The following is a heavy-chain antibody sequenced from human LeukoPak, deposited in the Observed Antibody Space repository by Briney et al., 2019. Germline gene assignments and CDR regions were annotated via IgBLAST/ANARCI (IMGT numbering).Heavy chain of an antibody. CDR1: RFTFSSYA. CDR3: AKDFDFWSAYYRGDDC. CDR2: ISGTGDST. Sequence: GGSLRLSCAASRFTFSSYAMSWVRQAPGKGLEWVSAISGTGDSTYYEDSVKGRFTISRDNSKNTLYLQMNSLRAEDTAIYYCAKDFDFWSAYYRGDDCWGQGTLVTVSS. D-gene: IGHD3-3*01. J-gene: IGHJ4*02. V-gene: IGHV3-23*01.